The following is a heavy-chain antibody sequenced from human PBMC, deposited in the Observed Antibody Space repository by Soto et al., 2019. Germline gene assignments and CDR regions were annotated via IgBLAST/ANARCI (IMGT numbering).Heavy chain of an antibody. Sequence: EVQLLESGGGLVQPGGSLRLSCAASGFTFSNYAMNWVRQAPGKGLEWVSTISGSGGSPYYADSVKGRFTISRDNSKNTVYLQMCSLRAGDSAIYYCAKERLSSLYYFVSWGQGTLVTVSS. J-gene: IGHJ4*02. CDR1: GFTFSNYA. CDR2: ISGSGGSP. D-gene: IGHD2-15*01. CDR3: AKERLSSLYYFVS. V-gene: IGHV3-23*01.